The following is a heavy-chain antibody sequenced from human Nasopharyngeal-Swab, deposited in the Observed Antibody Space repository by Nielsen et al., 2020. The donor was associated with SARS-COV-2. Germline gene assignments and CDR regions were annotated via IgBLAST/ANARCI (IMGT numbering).Heavy chain of an antibody. CDR2: IYYSGST. D-gene: IGHD3-3*01. CDR3: ARDSDFWSGYYTRYFDL. V-gene: IGHV4-59*01. Sequence: IRQPPGKGLEWIGHIYYSGSTNYNPSLKSRVTISLDTSKIQLSLKLSSVTAADTAVYYCARDSDFWSGYYTRYFDLWGRGTLVTVSS. J-gene: IGHJ2*01.